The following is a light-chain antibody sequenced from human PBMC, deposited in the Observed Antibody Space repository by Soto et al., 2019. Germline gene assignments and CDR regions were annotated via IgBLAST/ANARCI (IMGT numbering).Light chain of an antibody. J-gene: IGLJ1*01. CDR1: SSDVGSYNL. V-gene: IGLV2-23*02. CDR3: CSYAGSSTYV. CDR2: EVS. Sequence: QSALTQPASVSGSPGQSITISCTGTSSDVGSYNLVSWYQQHPGKAPKLMIYEVSKRPSGVSNRFSGSKSGNTASLTISGLQAEDEAVYYCCSYAGSSTYVLGTGTKLTVL.